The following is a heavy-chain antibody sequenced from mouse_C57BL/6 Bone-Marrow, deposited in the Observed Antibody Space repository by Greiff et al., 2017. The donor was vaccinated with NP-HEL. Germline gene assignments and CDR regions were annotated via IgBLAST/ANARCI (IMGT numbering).Heavy chain of an antibody. CDR1: GFNIKDDY. CDR3: TTGYYVSSFAY. Sequence: EVQLQQSGAELVRPGASVKLSCTASGFNIKDDYMHWVKQRPEQGLEWIGWIDPENGDTEYASKFQGKATIPADTSSNTAYLHLSSLTSEDTAVYYCTTGYYVSSFAYWGQGTLVTVSA. CDR2: IDPENGDT. D-gene: IGHD1-1*01. J-gene: IGHJ3*01. V-gene: IGHV14-4*01.